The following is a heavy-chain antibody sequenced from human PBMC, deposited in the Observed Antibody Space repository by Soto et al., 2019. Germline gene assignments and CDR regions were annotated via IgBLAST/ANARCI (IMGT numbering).Heavy chain of an antibody. Sequence: GGSLIVSCAASGFPVSSNYMSWVRQAPGKGLEWVSVIYSGGSTYYADSVKGRLTISRHNSKNTLYLQMNSLRAEDTAVYYCAVLLWFGEPTIDYWGQGTLVTVSS. CDR3: AVLLWFGEPTIDY. CDR2: IYSGGST. J-gene: IGHJ4*02. V-gene: IGHV3-53*04. CDR1: GFPVSSNY. D-gene: IGHD3-10*01.